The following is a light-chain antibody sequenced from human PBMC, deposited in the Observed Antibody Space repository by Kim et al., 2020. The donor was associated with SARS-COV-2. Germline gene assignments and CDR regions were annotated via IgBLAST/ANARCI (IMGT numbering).Light chain of an antibody. CDR2: DVS. CDR3: SSYTSSTTYV. Sequence: GQWITSSCTGTNSDVGGYNHVSWYQQHPGKAPKLMVYDVSQRPSGVSNRFSGSKSGNTASLTISGLQAEDEAEYYCSSYTSSTTYVFGSGTKVTVL. J-gene: IGLJ1*01. V-gene: IGLV2-14*03. CDR1: NSDVGGYNH.